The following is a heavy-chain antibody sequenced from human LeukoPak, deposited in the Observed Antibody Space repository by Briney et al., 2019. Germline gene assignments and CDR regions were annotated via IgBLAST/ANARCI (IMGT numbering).Heavy chain of an antibody. CDR2: IYTRGST. CDR1: GGSINNYY. CDR3: ARGRYCSADICSGGDAFDI. J-gene: IGHJ3*02. Sequence: PSETLSLTCTVSGGSINNYYWSWIRQPAGKGLEWIGRIYTRGSTNYNPSLKSRVTMSVDTSKNQFSLKLSSVTAGDTAVYYCARGRYCSADICSGGDAFDIWGQGTMVSVSS. D-gene: IGHD2-15*01. V-gene: IGHV4-4*07.